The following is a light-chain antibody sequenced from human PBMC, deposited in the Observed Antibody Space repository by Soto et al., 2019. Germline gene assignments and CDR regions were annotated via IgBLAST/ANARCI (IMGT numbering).Light chain of an antibody. Sequence: EVVLTQSPLSQSVTLGQPASISCKCRQSLLYSNGHTYLTWFHQRPGQPPRRLIYEVSYRDSGVPDRFSGSGSGTDFTLRISRVEVEDVGVYYCMQGTHWPLTFGGGTKVEIK. J-gene: IGKJ4*01. CDR2: EVS. CDR3: MQGTHWPLT. V-gene: IGKV2-30*01. CDR1: QSLLYSNGHTY.